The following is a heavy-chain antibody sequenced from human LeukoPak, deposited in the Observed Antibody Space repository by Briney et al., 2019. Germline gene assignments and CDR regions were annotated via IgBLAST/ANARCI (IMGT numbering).Heavy chain of an antibody. V-gene: IGHV1-2*02. CDR2: INPNSGGT. CDR3: ARAVLLGTDFDY. Sequence: ASVKVSCKASGYTFTSYAMNWVRQAPGQGLEWMGWINPNSGGTNYAQKFQGRVTMTRDTSISTAYMELSRLRSDDTAVYYCARAVLLGTDFDYWGQGTLVTISS. J-gene: IGHJ4*02. D-gene: IGHD5-18*01. CDR1: GYTFTSYA.